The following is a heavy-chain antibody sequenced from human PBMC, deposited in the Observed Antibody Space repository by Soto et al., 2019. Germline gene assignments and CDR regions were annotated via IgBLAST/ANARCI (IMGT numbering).Heavy chain of an antibody. J-gene: IGHJ4*02. CDR2: ISAHNVNT. V-gene: IGHV1-18*01. D-gene: IGHD1-1*01. CDR3: ARGRYGDY. CDR1: GYGFTTYG. Sequence: QVHLVQSGAEVKKPGASVKVSCKGSGYGFTTYGITWVRQAPGQGLEWMAWISAHNVNTNYAQKLQGRVTVTRDTSTRTAYMELRSLRSEDTAVYYCARGRYGDYWGQGALVTVSS.